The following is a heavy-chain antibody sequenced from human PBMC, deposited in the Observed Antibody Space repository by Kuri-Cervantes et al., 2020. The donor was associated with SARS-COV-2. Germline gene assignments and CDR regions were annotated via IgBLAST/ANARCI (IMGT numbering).Heavy chain of an antibody. D-gene: IGHD2-21*02. J-gene: IGHJ6*02. CDR1: GFTFSNAW. V-gene: IGHV3-15*07. CDR3: TTDLPGGYCGGDCYAKSNYYYYGMDV. Sequence: GGSLRLSCAASGFTFSNAWMNWVRQAPGKGLEWVGRIKSKTDGGTTDYAAPVKGRFTISRDDSKNTLYLQMNSLKTEDTAVYYCTTDLPGGYCGGDCYAKSNYYYYGMDVWGQGTTVTVSS. CDR2: IKSKTDGGTT.